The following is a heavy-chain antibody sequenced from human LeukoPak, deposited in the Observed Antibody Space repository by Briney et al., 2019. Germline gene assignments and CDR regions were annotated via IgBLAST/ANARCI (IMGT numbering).Heavy chain of an antibody. V-gene: IGHV1-2*02. Sequence: ASVKVSCKASGYTFTGYYMHWVRQAPGQGLEWVGWINPNSGGTNYAQKFQGRVTMTRDTSISTAYMELSRLRSDDTAVYYCARDSVEWELLMDYWGQGTLVTVSS. CDR1: GYTFTGYY. CDR3: ARDSVEWELLMDY. D-gene: IGHD1-26*01. J-gene: IGHJ4*02. CDR2: INPNSGGT.